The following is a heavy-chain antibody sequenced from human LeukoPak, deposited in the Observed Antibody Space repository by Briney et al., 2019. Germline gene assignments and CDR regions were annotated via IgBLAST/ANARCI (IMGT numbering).Heavy chain of an antibody. D-gene: IGHD4-23*01. CDR1: GGSISSHY. J-gene: IGHJ3*02. Sequence: SETLSLTCTVSGGSISSHYWNWIRQPPGKGLEWIGYIYYSGSTNYNPSLKSRVTISVDTSKNQYSLKLSSVTAADTAVYYCARETTVVTPGRSDVFDIWGQGTMVTVSS. V-gene: IGHV4-59*11. CDR3: ARETTVVTPGRSDVFDI. CDR2: IYYSGST.